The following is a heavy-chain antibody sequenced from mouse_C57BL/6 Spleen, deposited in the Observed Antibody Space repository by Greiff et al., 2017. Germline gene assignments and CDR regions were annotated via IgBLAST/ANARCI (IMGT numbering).Heavy chain of an antibody. CDR1: GFTFSNYW. V-gene: IGHV6-3*01. Sequence: EVKLEESGGGLVQPGGSMKLSCVASGFTFSNYWMNWVRQSPEKGLEWVAQIRLKSDNYATHYAESVKGRFTISRDDSKSSVYLQMNNLRAEDTGIYYCTVYYYASWFAYWGQGTLVTVSA. CDR2: IRLKSDNYAT. CDR3: TVYYYASWFAY. D-gene: IGHD1-1*01. J-gene: IGHJ3*01.